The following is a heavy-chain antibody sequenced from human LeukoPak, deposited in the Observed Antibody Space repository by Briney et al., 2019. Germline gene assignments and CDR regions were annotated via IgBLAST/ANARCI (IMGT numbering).Heavy chain of an antibody. V-gene: IGHV3-7*03. CDR1: GFTLSSYW. Sequence: PGGSLRLSCAASGFTLSSYWMHWVRQAPGKGLEWVANINQDGSEKYYVDSVKGRFTISRDNAKNALYLQMNSLRAEDTAVYYCARRYFGYWGQGTLVTVSS. J-gene: IGHJ4*02. CDR2: INQDGSEK. CDR3: ARRYFGY.